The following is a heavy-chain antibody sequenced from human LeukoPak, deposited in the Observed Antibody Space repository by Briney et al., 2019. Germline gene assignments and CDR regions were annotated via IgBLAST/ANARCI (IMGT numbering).Heavy chain of an antibody. CDR2: IRSKASSYAT. V-gene: IGHV3-73*01. D-gene: IGHD2-2*01. CDR1: GFTFSGSS. Sequence: GGSLRLSCAASGFTFSGSSIHWVRQASGKGLEWVGRIRSKASSYATAYSASVKGRFIISRDDSKNTAYLQMNSLKTEDTAVYYCTRYCSSTSCSPEAAFDIWGQGTMVTVSS. CDR3: TRYCSSTSCSPEAAFDI. J-gene: IGHJ3*02.